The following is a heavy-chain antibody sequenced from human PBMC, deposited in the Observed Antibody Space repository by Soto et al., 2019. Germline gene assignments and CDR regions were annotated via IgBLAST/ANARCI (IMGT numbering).Heavy chain of an antibody. CDR1: GGSISSGDYY. CDR3: ARDMPTVTPYYYYGMDV. D-gene: IGHD4-4*01. V-gene: IGHV4-30-4*01. J-gene: IGHJ6*02. CDR2: IYYSGST. Sequence: SETLSLTCTVSGGSISSGDYYWSWIRQPPGKGLEWIGYIYYSGSTYYNPSLKSRVTISVDTSKNQFSLKLSSVTAADTAVYYCARDMPTVTPYYYYGMDVWGQGTTVTVSS.